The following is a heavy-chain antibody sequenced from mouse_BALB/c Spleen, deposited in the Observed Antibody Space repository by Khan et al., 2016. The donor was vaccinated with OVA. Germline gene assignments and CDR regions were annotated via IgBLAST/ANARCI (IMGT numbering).Heavy chain of an antibody. CDR2: ILYSGST. V-gene: IGHV3-8*02. CDR3: ARSTYRYAFAY. Sequence: EVQLQESGPSLVKPSQTLSLTCSVTGDSITSGYWCWIRKFPGNNLEYMGYILYSGSTYYNPSLKSRISITRQTSQNQYYLQLISVTTEEKATYYCARSTYRYAFAYWGQETLVTVSA. CDR1: GDSITSGY. D-gene: IGHD2-14*01. J-gene: IGHJ3*01.